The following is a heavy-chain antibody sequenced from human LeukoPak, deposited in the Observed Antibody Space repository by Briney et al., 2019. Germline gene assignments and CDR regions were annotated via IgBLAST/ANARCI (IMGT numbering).Heavy chain of an antibody. Sequence: PSETLSLTCTVSGGSISSYYWSWIRQPPGKGLGWIGYIYYSGSTNYNPSLKSRVTISVDTSKNQFSLKLSSVTAADTAVYYCARRFGWTLDAFDIWGQGTMVTVSS. CDR1: GGSISSYY. CDR3: ARRFGWTLDAFDI. CDR2: IYYSGST. J-gene: IGHJ3*02. D-gene: IGHD3-10*01. V-gene: IGHV4-59*01.